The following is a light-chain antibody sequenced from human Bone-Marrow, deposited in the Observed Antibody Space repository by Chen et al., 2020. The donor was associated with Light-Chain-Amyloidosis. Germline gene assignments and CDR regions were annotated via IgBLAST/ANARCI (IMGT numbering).Light chain of an antibody. CDR3: QSYDSSMSGSV. CDR2: GTS. J-gene: IGLJ3*02. Sequence: QSVLTQPPSVSGAPGQRVTISCTGSSSNIGAGYAVHWYQQLPGTAPKLLIYGTSNRPSGVPDRFSGSKSGTSASLAITGLQAEDEADYCCQSYDSSMSGSVFGGGTKLTVL. V-gene: IGLV1-40*01. CDR1: SSNIGAGYA.